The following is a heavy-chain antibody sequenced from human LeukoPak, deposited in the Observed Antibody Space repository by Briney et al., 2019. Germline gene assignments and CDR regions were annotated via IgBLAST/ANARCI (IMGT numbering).Heavy chain of an antibody. V-gene: IGHV3-23*01. J-gene: IGHJ2*01. CDR2: ISGSGGST. Sequence: GGSLRLSCAASGFTFSSYAMNWVRQAPGKGLEWVSAISGSGGSTYYADSMKGRFTISRDNSKNTLYLQMNSLRAEDTAVYYCAKAPGGVGWYFDLWGRGTLVTVSS. CDR1: GFTFSSYA. D-gene: IGHD4-23*01. CDR3: AKAPGGVGWYFDL.